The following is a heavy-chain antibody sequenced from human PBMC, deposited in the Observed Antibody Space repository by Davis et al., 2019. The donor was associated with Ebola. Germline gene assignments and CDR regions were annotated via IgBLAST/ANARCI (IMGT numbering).Heavy chain of an antibody. V-gene: IGHV1-18*01. CDR3: ARGFRQTWFDP. Sequence: ASVKVSCKASGGTFSSYAISWVRQAPGQGLEWMGWISAYNGNTNDAQKLQGRVTMTTDTSTSTAYMELRSLRSDDTAVYYCARGFRQTWFDPWGQGTLVTVSS. CDR2: ISAYNGNT. CDR1: GGTFSSYA. J-gene: IGHJ5*02.